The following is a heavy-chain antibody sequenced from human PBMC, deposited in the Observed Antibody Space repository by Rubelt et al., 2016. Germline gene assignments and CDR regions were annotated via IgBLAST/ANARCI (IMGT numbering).Heavy chain of an antibody. CDR2: ISAYNGNT. J-gene: IGHJ3*02. Sequence: QVQLVQSGAEVKKPGASVKVSCKASGYTFTSYGISWVRQAPGQGLEWMGWISAYNGNTNYAQKPQGRVTMTTDSSKSTAYMELRSPRSDDTAVYYCARDRTWLVPGLDAFDIWGQGTMVTVSS. D-gene: IGHD6-19*01. V-gene: IGHV1-18*01. CDR1: GYTFTSYG. CDR3: ARDRTWLVPGLDAFDI.